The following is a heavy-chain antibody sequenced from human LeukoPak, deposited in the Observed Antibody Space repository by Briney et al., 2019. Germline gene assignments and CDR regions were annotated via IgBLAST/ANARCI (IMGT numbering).Heavy chain of an antibody. CDR2: INHSGST. J-gene: IGHJ4*02. CDR3: ARLGRSIKIGATRGRGFGC. D-gene: IGHD2-15*01. V-gene: IGHV4-34*01. CDR1: GGSFSGYY. Sequence: SETLSLTCAVYGGSFSGYYWSWIRQPPGKGLEWIGEINHSGSTNYNPSLKSRVTISVDTSQNQFSLNLSSVTAADTAVYYCARLGRSIKIGATRGRGFGCWGQGTLVTVSS.